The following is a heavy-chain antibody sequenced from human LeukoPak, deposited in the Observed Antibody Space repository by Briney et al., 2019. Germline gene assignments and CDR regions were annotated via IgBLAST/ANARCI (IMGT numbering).Heavy chain of an antibody. CDR1: GFTLSGSA. D-gene: IGHD3-22*01. CDR2: IRSKANSYAT. J-gene: IGHJ6*02. CDR3: TRLEDRYYDSSGYFGYYYGMDV. Sequence: GGSLRLSCAASGFTLSGSAMHWVRQASGKGLEWVGRIRSKANSYATAYAASVKGRFTISRDDSKNTAYLQMNSLKTEDTAVYYCTRLEDRYYDSSGYFGYYYGMDVWGQGTTVTVSS. V-gene: IGHV3-73*01.